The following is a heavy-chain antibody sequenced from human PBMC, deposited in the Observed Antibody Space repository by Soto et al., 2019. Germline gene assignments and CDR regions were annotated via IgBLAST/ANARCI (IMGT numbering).Heavy chain of an antibody. CDR1: GFSLRTSVMC. Sequence: SGPTLVNPTQTLTLTCSFSGFSLRTSVMCVSFIRQPPGKALYWRGLIDWDDDKYYSTSLKTRLTISKDTSKNQVVLTMTNMDPVDTATYYCARIVGDCSGGSCYSHYYYYGMDVWGQGNTVTVSS. V-gene: IGHV2-70*01. J-gene: IGHJ6*02. D-gene: IGHD2-15*01. CDR3: ARIVGDCSGGSCYSHYYYYGMDV. CDR2: IDWDDDK.